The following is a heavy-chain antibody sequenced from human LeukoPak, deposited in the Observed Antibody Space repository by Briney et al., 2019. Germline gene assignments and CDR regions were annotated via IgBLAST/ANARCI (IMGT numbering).Heavy chain of an antibody. V-gene: IGHV3-23*01. Sequence: GGSLRLSCAASGFTFNTFGMSWVRQAPGKGLAWVSLISGSGGTTFYADSVKGRFTISRDNSKNTLYLQMNSLSAEDTAVYYCATLAAAGTNYWGQGTLVTVSS. CDR3: ATLAAAGTNY. J-gene: IGHJ4*02. CDR2: ISGSGGTT. D-gene: IGHD6-13*01. CDR1: GFTFNTFG.